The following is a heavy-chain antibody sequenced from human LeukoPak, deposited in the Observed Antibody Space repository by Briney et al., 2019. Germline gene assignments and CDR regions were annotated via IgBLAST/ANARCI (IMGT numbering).Heavy chain of an antibody. D-gene: IGHD5-18*01. CDR1: GGSISSSSYY. CDR2: IYYSGST. CDR3: ARTTEGGYTYGYFYYYMDV. V-gene: IGHV4-39*07. J-gene: IGHJ6*03. Sequence: SETLSLTCTVSGGSISSSSYYWGWIRQPPGKGLEWIGSIYYSGSTNYNPSLKSRVTISVDTSKNQFSLKLTSVTAADTAVYYCARTTEGGYTYGYFYYYMDVWGKGTTVTISS.